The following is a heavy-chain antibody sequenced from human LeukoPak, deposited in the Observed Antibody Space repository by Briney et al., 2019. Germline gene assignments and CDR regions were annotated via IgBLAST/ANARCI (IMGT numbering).Heavy chain of an antibody. D-gene: IGHD3-3*01. CDR2: ISSSGSTI. J-gene: IGHJ3*02. Sequence: GGSLRLSCAASGFTFSSYEMNWVRQAPGKGLEWVSYISSSGSTIYYADSVKGRFTISRDNAKNALYLQMNSLRAGDTAVYYCARGDFWSGDYTDAFDIWGQGTMVTVSS. CDR1: GFTFSSYE. CDR3: ARGDFWSGDYTDAFDI. V-gene: IGHV3-48*03.